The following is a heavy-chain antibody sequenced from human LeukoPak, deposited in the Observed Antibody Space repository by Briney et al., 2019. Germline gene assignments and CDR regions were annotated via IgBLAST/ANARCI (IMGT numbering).Heavy chain of an antibody. J-gene: IGHJ6*02. V-gene: IGHV1-18*01. Sequence: ASVKVSCKASGYTFTIYGISWVRQAPGQGLEWMGWISAYNGNTNYAQKLQGRVTMTTDTSTSTAYMELRSLRSEDTAVYYCARFSPRKNVLRFLEWLYGMDVWGQGTTVTVSS. CDR1: GYTFTIYG. CDR2: ISAYNGNT. D-gene: IGHD3-3*01. CDR3: ARFSPRKNVLRFLEWLYGMDV.